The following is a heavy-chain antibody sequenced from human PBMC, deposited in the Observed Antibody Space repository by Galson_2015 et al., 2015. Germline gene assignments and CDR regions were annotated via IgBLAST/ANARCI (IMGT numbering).Heavy chain of an antibody. D-gene: IGHD2-2*02. J-gene: IGHJ6*02. Sequence: SVKVSCKASGYSFTTYAIHWMRQAPRQRLEWMGWINAGNGNTKYSRNFQGRVTLIRDTSASTAYMELSSLSSEDTAVYYCARDLYTRTFDYYYGMDVWGQGTTVTVSS. CDR2: INAGNGNT. CDR1: GYSFTTYA. V-gene: IGHV1-3*01. CDR3: ARDLYTRTFDYYYGMDV.